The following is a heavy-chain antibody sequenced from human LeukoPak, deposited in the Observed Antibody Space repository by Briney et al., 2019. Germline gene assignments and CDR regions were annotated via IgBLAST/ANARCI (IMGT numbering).Heavy chain of an antibody. CDR1: GFTFSSYA. CDR3: AKDYRSTVAGGRNWFDP. V-gene: IGHV3-23*01. Sequence: GGSLRLSCAASGFTFSSYAMSWVRQAPGKGLEWVSAISGSGGSTHYADSVKGRFTISRDSSKNTLYLQINSLRAEDTAVYYCAKDYRSTVAGGRNWFDPWGQGTLVTVSS. CDR2: ISGSGGST. D-gene: IGHD6-19*01. J-gene: IGHJ5*02.